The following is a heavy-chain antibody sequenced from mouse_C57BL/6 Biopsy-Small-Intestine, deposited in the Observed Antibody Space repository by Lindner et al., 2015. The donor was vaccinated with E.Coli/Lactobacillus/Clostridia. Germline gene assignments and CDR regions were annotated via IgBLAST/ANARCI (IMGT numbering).Heavy chain of an antibody. CDR3: ARCGSSYDYAMDY. Sequence: VQLQESGPELVKPGASVKISCKASGYAFSSSWMNWVKQRPGKGLEWIGRIYPGDGDTNYNEEFKGKATFTADTSSNTAYMQLSSLTTEDSAIYYCARCGSSYDYAMDYWGQGTSVTVSS. CDR1: GYAFSSSW. D-gene: IGHD1-1*01. J-gene: IGHJ4*01. V-gene: IGHV1-82*01. CDR2: IYPGDGDT.